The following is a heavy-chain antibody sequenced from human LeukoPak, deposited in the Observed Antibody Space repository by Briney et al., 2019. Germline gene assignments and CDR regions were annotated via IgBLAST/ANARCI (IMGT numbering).Heavy chain of an antibody. V-gene: IGHV3-53*01. CDR2: IYSGGST. D-gene: IGHD1-26*01. J-gene: IGHJ4*02. CDR3: ARGSLVVGAQYYFDY. CDR1: GFTVSSNY. Sequence: PGGSLRLSCAASGFTVSSNYMSWVRQAPGKGLEWVSVIYSGGSTYYADSVKGRFTISRDNSKNTLYLQMNSLRAEDTAVYYCARGSLVVGAQYYFDYWGQGTLVTVSS.